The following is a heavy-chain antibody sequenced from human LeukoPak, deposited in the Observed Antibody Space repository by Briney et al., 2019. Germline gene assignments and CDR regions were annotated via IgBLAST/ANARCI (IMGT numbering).Heavy chain of an antibody. CDR2: ISDNGGNT. CDR3: AKSHSLAQRGYFDY. Sequence: PGGSLGLSCAASRFTFSTYAMSWVRQAPGKGLEWVSTISDNGGNTYYADSVRGRFTISRDNSKNTLYVQMSSLRAEDTAVYYCAKSHSLAQRGYFDYWGRGTLVTVSS. V-gene: IGHV3-23*01. D-gene: IGHD3-16*02. CDR1: RFTFSTYA. J-gene: IGHJ4*02.